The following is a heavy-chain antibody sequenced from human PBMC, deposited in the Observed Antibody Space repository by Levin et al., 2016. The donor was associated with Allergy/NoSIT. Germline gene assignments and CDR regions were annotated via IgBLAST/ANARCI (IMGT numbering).Heavy chain of an antibody. V-gene: IGHV3-15*01. CDR2: IKSKIDGGTT. J-gene: IGHJ4*02. CDR3: TTGDY. Sequence: WIRQPPGKGLEWVGRIKSKIDGGTTDYAAPMKGRFTVSRNDSKTTLYLQMNSLRTGDTAVYYCTTGDYWGQGTLVTVSS.